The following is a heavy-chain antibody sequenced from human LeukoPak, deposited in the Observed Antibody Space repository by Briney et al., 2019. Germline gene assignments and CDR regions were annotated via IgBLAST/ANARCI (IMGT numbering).Heavy chain of an antibody. CDR3: AKAAPNHWYFDL. D-gene: IGHD1-14*01. Sequence: GGSLRLSCAASGFTFSSYGMHWVRQAPGKGLEWVAFIRYDGSNKYYADSVKGRFTISRDNSKNTLYLQMDSLRAEDTAVYYCAKAAPNHWYFDLWGRGTLVTVSS. CDR1: GFTFSSYG. CDR2: IRYDGSNK. J-gene: IGHJ2*01. V-gene: IGHV3-30*02.